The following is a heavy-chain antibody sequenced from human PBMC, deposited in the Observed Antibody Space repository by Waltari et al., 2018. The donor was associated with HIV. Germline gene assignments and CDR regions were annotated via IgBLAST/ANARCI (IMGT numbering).Heavy chain of an antibody. Sequence: QVQLQQWGAGLLKPSETLSLTCAVYGGSFSGYYWSWIRQPPGKGLEWIGEINHSGSTNYNTSLKSRVTISVDTSKNQFSLKLSSVTAADTAVYYCARGIPREGIVVVPAAIWFDPWGQGTLVTVSS. J-gene: IGHJ5*02. V-gene: IGHV4-34*01. CDR3: ARGIPREGIVVVPAAIWFDP. CDR2: INHSGST. D-gene: IGHD2-2*01. CDR1: GGSFSGYY.